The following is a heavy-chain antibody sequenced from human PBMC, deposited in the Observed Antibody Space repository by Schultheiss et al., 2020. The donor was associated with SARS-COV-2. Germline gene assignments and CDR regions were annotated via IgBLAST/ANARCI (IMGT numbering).Heavy chain of an antibody. D-gene: IGHD3-22*01. J-gene: IGHJ4*02. CDR3: ARDYYDSSGYYYDGY. CDR1: GGTFSSYA. V-gene: IGHV1-69*04. CDR2: IIPILGIA. Sequence: SVKVSCKASGGTFSSYAISWVRQAPGQGLEWMGRIIPILGIANYAQKFQGRVTITADKSTSTAYMELSSLRSEDTAVYYCARDYYDSSGYYYDGYWGQGTLVTVSS.